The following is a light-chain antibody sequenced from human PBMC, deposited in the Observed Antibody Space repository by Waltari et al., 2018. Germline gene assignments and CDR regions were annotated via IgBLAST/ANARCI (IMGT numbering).Light chain of an antibody. CDR2: SAS. J-gene: IGKJ5*01. CDR3: QQYNNWPPIT. V-gene: IGKV3-15*01. Sequence: TVMTPPPATLSVFPGARATLSCRASQYVSTNLAWYQQKPGQSPRLLIYSASARATGVPARFGGSGSGTQFTLTINSVQSEDVALYYCQQYNNWPPITFGQGTRVQIK. CDR1: QYVSTN.